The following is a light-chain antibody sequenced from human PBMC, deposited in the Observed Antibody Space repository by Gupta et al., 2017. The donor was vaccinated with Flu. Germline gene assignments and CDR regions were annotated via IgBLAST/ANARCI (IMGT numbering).Light chain of an antibody. CDR2: GEN. V-gene: IGLV3-19*01. Sequence: SSELTQDPAVSVALGQTVTITCKGDGLRNYYASWHQQKPGQAPLLVMYGENNRPSGIPDRFSGSSSGDTASLTITGAQAGDEADYYCNSRDINGDHVVFGGGTKVTVL. J-gene: IGLJ3*02. CDR3: NSRDINGDHVV. CDR1: GLRNYY.